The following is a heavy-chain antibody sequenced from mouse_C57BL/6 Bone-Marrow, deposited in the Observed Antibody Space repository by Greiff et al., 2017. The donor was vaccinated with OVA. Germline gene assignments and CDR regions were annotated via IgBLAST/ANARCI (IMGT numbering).Heavy chain of an antibody. V-gene: IGHV1-26*01. CDR3: ARSYYGSRRAWFAY. CDR1: GYTFTDYY. CDR2: INPNNGGT. D-gene: IGHD1-1*01. Sequence: VQLQQSGPELVKPGASVKISCKASGYTFTDYYMNWVKQSHGKSLEWIGDINPNNGGTSYNQKFKGKATLTVDKSSSTAYMELRSLTSEDSAVYYCARSYYGSRRAWFAYWGQGTLVTVSA. J-gene: IGHJ3*01.